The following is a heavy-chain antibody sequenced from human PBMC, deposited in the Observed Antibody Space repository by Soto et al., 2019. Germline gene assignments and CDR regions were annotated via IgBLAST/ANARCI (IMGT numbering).Heavy chain of an antibody. CDR2: IYYSGST. J-gene: IGHJ5*02. V-gene: IGHV4-59*11. CDR3: ARVSYYYDTSGYSYGWFGP. CDR1: CGSMSNHY. D-gene: IGHD3-22*01. Sequence: SETLSLTCSVSCGSMSNHYWSWIRQPPGKGLEWIGDIYYSGSTDYNPSLKSRVSISVDTSKSQFFLKLNAVTAADTAVYFCARVSYYYDTSGYSYGWFGPWGQGTLVTVSS.